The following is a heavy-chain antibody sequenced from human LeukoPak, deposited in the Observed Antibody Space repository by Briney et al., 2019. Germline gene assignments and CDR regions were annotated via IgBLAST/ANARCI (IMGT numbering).Heavy chain of an antibody. D-gene: IGHD2-8*01. CDR1: GYTFTNYG. CDR3: TRTVLDCKNGVCYDY. CDR2: INPYNGNT. J-gene: IGHJ4*02. Sequence: ASVKVSCKTSGYTFTNYGISWVRQAPGQGLEWMGWINPYNGNTIYAQELQGRVTVTTDTSTSTDYMELRSLRSDDTAVYYCTRTVLDCKNGVCYDYWGQGTLVTVSS. V-gene: IGHV1-18*01.